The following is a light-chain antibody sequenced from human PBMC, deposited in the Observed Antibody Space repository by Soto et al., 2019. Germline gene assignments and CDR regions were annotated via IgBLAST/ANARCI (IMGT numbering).Light chain of an antibody. Sequence: EIVMTQSPVTLSVSPGERATLSCRASLSVTNSYLAWYQQKPGQAPRLLIYGASSRATGIPDRFSGSGSGTDFTLTISRLESEDFAVYYCQQYGSPPQTFGQGTKVDIK. CDR1: LSVTNSY. J-gene: IGKJ1*01. CDR3: QQYGSPPQT. CDR2: GAS. V-gene: IGKV3-20*01.